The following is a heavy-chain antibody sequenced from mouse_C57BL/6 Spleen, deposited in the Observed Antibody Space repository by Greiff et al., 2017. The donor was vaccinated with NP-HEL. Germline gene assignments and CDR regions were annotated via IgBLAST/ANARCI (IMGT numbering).Heavy chain of an antibody. CDR1: GYAFSSSW. CDR3: ARLLYRYAMDY. D-gene: IGHD2-12*01. V-gene: IGHV1-82*01. Sequence: QVHVKQSGPELVKPGASVKISCKASGYAFSSSWMNWVKQRPGKGLEWIGRIYPGDGDTNYNGKFKGKATLTADKSSSTAYMQLSSLTSEDSAVYFCARLLYRYAMDYWGQGTSVTVSS. CDR2: IYPGDGDT. J-gene: IGHJ4*01.